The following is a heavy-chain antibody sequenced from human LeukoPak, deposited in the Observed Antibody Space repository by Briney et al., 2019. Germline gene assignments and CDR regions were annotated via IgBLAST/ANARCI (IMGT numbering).Heavy chain of an antibody. D-gene: IGHD1-20*01. CDR1: GGTFSSYA. Sequence: SVKVSCKASGGTFSSYAISWVRQAPGQGLEWMGGIIPIFGTANYAQKFQGRVTTTADESTSTAYMELSSLRSEDTAVYYCATSITGTGHYFDYWGQGTLVTVSS. J-gene: IGHJ4*02. CDR2: IIPIFGTA. CDR3: ATSITGTGHYFDY. V-gene: IGHV1-69*01.